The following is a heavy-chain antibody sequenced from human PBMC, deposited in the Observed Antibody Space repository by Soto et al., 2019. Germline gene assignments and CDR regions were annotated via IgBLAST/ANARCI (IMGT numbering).Heavy chain of an antibody. V-gene: IGHV3-53*01. J-gene: IGHJ5*02. D-gene: IGHD2-8*01. Sequence: GGSLRLSCAVSGFTVSSNYMSWVRQPPGKGPEWVSDIYSGGSTYYADSVKGRFTISRDNSKNTLYLQMNSLRAEDTAVYYCARERDGHNPNWFDLWGQGTLVTVSS. CDR1: GFTVSSNY. CDR2: IYSGGST. CDR3: ARERDGHNPNWFDL.